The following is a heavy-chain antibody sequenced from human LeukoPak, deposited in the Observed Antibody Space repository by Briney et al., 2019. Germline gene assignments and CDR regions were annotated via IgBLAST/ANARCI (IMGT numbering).Heavy chain of an antibody. CDR2: ISYDGNNK. J-gene: IGHJ6*02. CDR3: ARGPSRVGYYYGMDV. D-gene: IGHD5-24*01. V-gene: IGHV3-30*04. Sequence: GGSLRLSCAASGFTFSSYAMHWVRQVPGKGLEWVAVISYDGNNKYYADSVKGRFTISRDNSKNTLYLQMNSLRAEDTAVYYCARGPSRVGYYYGMDVWGQGTTVTVSS. CDR1: GFTFSSYA.